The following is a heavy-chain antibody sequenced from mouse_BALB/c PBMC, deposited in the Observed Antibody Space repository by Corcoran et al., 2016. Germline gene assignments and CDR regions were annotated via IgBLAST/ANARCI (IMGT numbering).Heavy chain of an antibody. Sequence: EVQLQQSGPELVKPGASMKISCKASGYSFTGYTMNWVKQSHGKNLEWIGLINPYNGGTSYNQKFKGKATLTVDKSSSTAYMELLSLTSEDSAVYYCARRDRYGSRDYYAMDYWGRGTSVTVSS. J-gene: IGHJ4*01. D-gene: IGHD1-1*01. CDR1: GYSFTGYT. CDR2: INPYNGGT. CDR3: ARRDRYGSRDYYAMDY. V-gene: IGHV1-18*01.